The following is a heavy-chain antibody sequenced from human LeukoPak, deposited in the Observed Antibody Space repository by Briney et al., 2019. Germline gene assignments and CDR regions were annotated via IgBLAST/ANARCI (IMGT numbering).Heavy chain of an antibody. CDR1: GGSFSGYY. J-gene: IGHJ4*02. V-gene: IGHV4-34*01. Sequence: SETLSLTCAVYGGSFSGYYWSWIRHPPGKGLEWIGEINHSGSTNYNPSLKSRVTISVDTSKNQFSLKLSSVTAADTAVYYCARRSGWSHPFDYWGQGTLVTVSS. D-gene: IGHD6-19*01. CDR3: ARRSGWSHPFDY. CDR2: INHSGST.